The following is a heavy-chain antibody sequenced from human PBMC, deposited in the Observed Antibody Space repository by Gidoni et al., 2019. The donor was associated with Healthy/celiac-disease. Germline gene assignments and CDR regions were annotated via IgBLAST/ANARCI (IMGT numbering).Heavy chain of an antibody. CDR2: INPSGGST. D-gene: IGHD3-22*01. CDR3: ARDRTITMIPEAFDI. CDR1: GYPFTSYY. J-gene: IGHJ3*02. V-gene: IGHV1-46*01. Sequence: QVQLVQSGAEVKKPGASVKFSFHASGYPFTSYYMHWVRQAPGQGLEWMGIINPSGGSTSYAQKFQGRVTMTRDTSTSTVYMELSSLRSEDTAVYYCARDRTITMIPEAFDIWGQGTMVTVSS.